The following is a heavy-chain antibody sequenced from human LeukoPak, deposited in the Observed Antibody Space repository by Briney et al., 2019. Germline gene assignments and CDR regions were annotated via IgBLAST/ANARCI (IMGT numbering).Heavy chain of an antibody. V-gene: IGHV3-11*01. J-gene: IGHJ4*02. D-gene: IGHD4-17*01. CDR2: ISSSGTTI. Sequence: PGGSLRLSCAASGFTFSDYYMSWIRQAPGKGLEWASYISSSGTTIYYADSVKGRFTISRDNAKKSLDLQMNSLRAEDTAVYYCARDHDYGDLPIWGQGTLVTVSS. CDR1: GFTFSDYY. CDR3: ARDHDYGDLPI.